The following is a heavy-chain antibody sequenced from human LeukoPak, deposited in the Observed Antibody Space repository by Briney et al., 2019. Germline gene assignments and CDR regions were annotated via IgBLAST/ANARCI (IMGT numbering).Heavy chain of an antibody. J-gene: IGHJ4*02. Sequence: ASVKVSCKASGYTFTGYYMHWVRQAPGQGLEWMGRINPNSGGTNYAQKFQGRVTMTRDTSTSTVYMELSSLRSEDTAVYYCARTYYYDSNGYFNYWGQGTLVTVSS. D-gene: IGHD3-22*01. V-gene: IGHV1-2*06. CDR3: ARTYYYDSNGYFNY. CDR1: GYTFTGYY. CDR2: INPNSGGT.